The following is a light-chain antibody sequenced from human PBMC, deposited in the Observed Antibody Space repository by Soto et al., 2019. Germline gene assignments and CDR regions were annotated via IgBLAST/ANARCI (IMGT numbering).Light chain of an antibody. CDR3: SSYTSSSTPDV. V-gene: IGLV2-14*01. Sequence: QSALTQPASVCGSPGQSITISCTGTSSDVGGYNYVSWYQQHPGKAPKLMIYEVSNRPSGVSNRFSGSKSGNTASLTISGLQAEDEADYYCSSYTSSSTPDVFGTGTKLTVL. CDR2: EVS. J-gene: IGLJ1*01. CDR1: SSDVGGYNY.